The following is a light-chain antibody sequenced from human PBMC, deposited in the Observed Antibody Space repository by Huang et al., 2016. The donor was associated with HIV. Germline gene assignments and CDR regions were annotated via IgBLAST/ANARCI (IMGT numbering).Light chain of an antibody. CDR2: EVS. CDR3: MQGIHPWT. Sequence: DIVMTQTPLSLSVTPGQPASISCKSSQSLLHSDGKTYLYWYLQKPGQSPQLLIYEVSSRLSGVPDRFSGSGSGKDFTLKISRVEAEDVGVYYCMQGIHPWTFGQGTKVEIK. V-gene: IGKV2-29*02. CDR1: QSLLHSDGKTY. J-gene: IGKJ1*01.